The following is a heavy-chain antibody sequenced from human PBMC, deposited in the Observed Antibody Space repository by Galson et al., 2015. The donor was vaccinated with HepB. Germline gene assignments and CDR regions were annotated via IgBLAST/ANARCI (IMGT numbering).Heavy chain of an antibody. Sequence: QSGAEVTKPGESLRISCTGSGYIFTSYWITWVRQVPGKGLEWMGKIDPSDSYTNYSPSFQGHVTISADKSFSTAYLQWSGLKASDSAMYYCARHVPIGGYDDGFDIWGQGTMVTVSS. V-gene: IGHV5-10-1*01. CDR3: ARHVPIGGYDDGFDI. J-gene: IGHJ3*02. CDR1: GYIFTSYW. CDR2: IDPSDSYT. D-gene: IGHD5-18*01.